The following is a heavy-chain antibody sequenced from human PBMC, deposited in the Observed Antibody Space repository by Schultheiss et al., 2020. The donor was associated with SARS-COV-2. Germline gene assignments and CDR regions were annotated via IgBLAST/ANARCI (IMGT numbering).Heavy chain of an antibody. CDR1: GFSFNNYG. D-gene: IGHD2-2*01. CDR2: IKQDGSEK. Sequence: GESLKISCAASGFSFNNYGMHWVRQAPGKGLEWVANIKQDGSEKYYVDSVKGRFTISRDNAKNSLYLQMNSLRAEDTAVYYCARDIVVVPAATSGYMDVWGKGTTVTVSS. J-gene: IGHJ6*03. V-gene: IGHV3-7*04. CDR3: ARDIVVVPAATSGYMDV.